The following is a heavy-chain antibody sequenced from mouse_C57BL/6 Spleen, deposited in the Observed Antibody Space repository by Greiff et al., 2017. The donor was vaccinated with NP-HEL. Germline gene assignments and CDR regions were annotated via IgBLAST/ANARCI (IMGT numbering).Heavy chain of an antibody. CDR2: INPSSGYT. J-gene: IGHJ4*01. CDR1: GYTFTSYW. Sequence: VQGVESGAELAKPGASVKLSCKASGYTFTSYWMHWVKQRPGQGLEWIGYINPSSGYTKYNQKFKDKATLTADKSSSTAYMQLSSLTYEDSAVYYCARHSSGYDYAMDYWGQGTSVTVSS. D-gene: IGHD3-2*02. V-gene: IGHV1-7*01. CDR3: ARHSSGYDYAMDY.